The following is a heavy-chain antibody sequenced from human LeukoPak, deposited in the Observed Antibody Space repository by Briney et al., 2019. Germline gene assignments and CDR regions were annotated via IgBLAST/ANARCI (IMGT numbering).Heavy chain of an antibody. V-gene: IGHV4-4*07. Sequence: PSETLSLTCTVSGGSISSYYWTWIRQPAGKGLEWIGRINYSGSTNYNPSLRGRVSMSVDRPKNQFSLTLNSVTAADTAVYYCAREGGDPRWLDPWGQGTLVTVSS. CDR2: INYSGST. CDR3: AREGGDPRWLDP. J-gene: IGHJ5*02. CDR1: GGSISSYY. D-gene: IGHD6-25*01.